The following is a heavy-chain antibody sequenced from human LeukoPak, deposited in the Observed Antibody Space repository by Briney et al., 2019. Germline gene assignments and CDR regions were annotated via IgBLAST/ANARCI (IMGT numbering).Heavy chain of an antibody. D-gene: IGHD2-2*01. CDR3: ARNQLLSLDAFDI. Sequence: SETLSLTCTVSGGSISSSSYYWGWIRQPPGKGLEWIGSIYYSGSTCYNPSLKSRVTISADTSKNHFSLRLSSVTAADTAVYYCARNQLLSLDAFDIWGQGTMVTVSS. J-gene: IGHJ3*02. CDR2: IYYSGST. CDR1: GGSISSSSYY. V-gene: IGHV4-39*02.